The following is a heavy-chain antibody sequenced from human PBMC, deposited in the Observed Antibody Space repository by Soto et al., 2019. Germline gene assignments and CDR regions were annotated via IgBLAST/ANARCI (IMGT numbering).Heavy chain of an antibody. Sequence: ASVKVSCKASGYTFTSYGISWVRQAPGQGLEWMGWISAYNGNTNYAQKLQGRVTMTTDTSTSTAYMELRSLRSDDTAVYYCARFECSSTSCPFGMDVWGQGTTVTVSS. CDR3: ARFECSSTSCPFGMDV. CDR1: GYTFTSYG. V-gene: IGHV1-18*01. CDR2: ISAYNGNT. D-gene: IGHD2-2*01. J-gene: IGHJ6*02.